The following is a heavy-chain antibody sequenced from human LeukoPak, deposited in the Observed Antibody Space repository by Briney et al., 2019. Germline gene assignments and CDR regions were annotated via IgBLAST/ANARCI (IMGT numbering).Heavy chain of an antibody. J-gene: IGHJ3*02. Sequence: GGSLRLSCAASGFIFSSYSMNWVRQAPGKGLEWVSSISSSSAYIYYADSVKGRFTISRDNAKESLFLQMNSLRPEDTALYYCASLKIRRIGNAFDIWGQGTMVTVSS. V-gene: IGHV3-21*01. CDR1: GFIFSSYS. CDR2: ISSSSAYI. CDR3: ASLKIRRIGNAFDI. D-gene: IGHD1-1*01.